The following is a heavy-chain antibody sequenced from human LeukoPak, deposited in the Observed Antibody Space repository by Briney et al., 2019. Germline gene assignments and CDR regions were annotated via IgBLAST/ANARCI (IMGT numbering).Heavy chain of an antibody. V-gene: IGHV4-39*07. J-gene: IGHJ4*02. CDR3: ARVAYSSTWFAYYFDY. CDR2: IYYSGST. CDR1: GGSISNGSYY. D-gene: IGHD6-13*01. Sequence: SETLSLTCTVSGGSISNGSYYWGWIRQPPGKGLEWIGSIYYSGSTYYNPSLKSRVTISVDTSKNQFSLRLNSVTAADTAVYYCARVAYSSTWFAYYFDYWGQGTLVTVSS.